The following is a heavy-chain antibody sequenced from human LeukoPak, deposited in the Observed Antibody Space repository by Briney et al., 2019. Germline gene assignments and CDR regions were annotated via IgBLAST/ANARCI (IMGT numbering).Heavy chain of an antibody. CDR3: ARGGGRHVVY. J-gene: IGHJ4*02. CDR1: GFTFSSYW. D-gene: IGHD2-2*01. CDR2: IKEDGSEK. V-gene: IGHV3-7*05. Sequence: PGGSLRLSCAAYGFTFSSYWMSWVRQDPGKGLEWVANIKEDGSEKNYVDSVKGRFTISRDNAKNSLYLQMNSLRAEDTAVYYCARGGGRHVVYWGQGNLVTVSS.